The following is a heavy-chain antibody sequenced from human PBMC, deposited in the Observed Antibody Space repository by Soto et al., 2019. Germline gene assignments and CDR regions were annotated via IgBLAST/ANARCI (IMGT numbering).Heavy chain of an antibody. CDR1: GYTFTSYG. V-gene: IGHV1-18*04. D-gene: IGHD6-13*01. J-gene: IGHJ4*02. CDR2: ISAYNGNT. Sequence: QVQLVQSGAEVQKPGASLTVSCKASGYTFTSYGISWVRQAPGQGLERMGWISAYNGNTTYAQKLQGRVTMTTDTSTSTAYMELRSLRSDDTAVYYCARSKGSSSWYRPIPFDYWGQGTLVTVSS. CDR3: ARSKGSSSWYRPIPFDY.